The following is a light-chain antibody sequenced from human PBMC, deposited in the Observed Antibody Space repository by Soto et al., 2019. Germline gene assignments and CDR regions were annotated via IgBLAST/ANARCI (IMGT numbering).Light chain of an antibody. CDR1: QSISSW. V-gene: IGKV1-5*03. CDR2: KAS. J-gene: IGKJ4*01. Sequence: DIQMTQSPSTLSASVGDRVTITCRASQSISSWLAWYQQKPGKAPKHLIYKASILKSGVPSRFSGSGSRTEFTLTISTPQPDDFATHYCQQYNSYSPLTVGGGTKVEIK. CDR3: QQYNSYSPLT.